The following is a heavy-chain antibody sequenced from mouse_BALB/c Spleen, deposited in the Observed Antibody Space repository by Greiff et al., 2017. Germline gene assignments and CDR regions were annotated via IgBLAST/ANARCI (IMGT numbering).Heavy chain of an antibody. J-gene: IGHJ1*01. Sequence: VQLQQSGPELVKPGASVKISCKASGYAFSSSWMNWVKQRPGQGLEWIGRIYPGDGDTNYNGKFKGKATLTADKSSSTAYMQLSSLTSVDSAVYFCARRSGYYGSSYFDVWGAGTTVTVSS. D-gene: IGHD1-1*01. CDR1: GYAFSSSW. CDR3: ARRSGYYGSSYFDV. V-gene: IGHV1-82*01. CDR2: IYPGDGDT.